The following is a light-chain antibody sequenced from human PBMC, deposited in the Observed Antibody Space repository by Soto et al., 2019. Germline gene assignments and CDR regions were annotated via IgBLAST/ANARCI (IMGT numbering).Light chain of an antibody. V-gene: IGKV1-8*01. Sequence: AIRMTQSPSSLSASTGDRVTITCRASQGISNYLAWYQQKPGKAPKVLIHAASTLQGGVPSRFSGSGSGTDFTLTISGLQSEDFETYYCEQYYSYPWTFGQGTKVEIK. CDR2: AAS. J-gene: IGKJ1*01. CDR1: QGISNY. CDR3: EQYYSYPWT.